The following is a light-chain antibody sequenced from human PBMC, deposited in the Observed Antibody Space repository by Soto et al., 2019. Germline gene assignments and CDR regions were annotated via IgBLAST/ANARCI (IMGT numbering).Light chain of an antibody. J-gene: IGKJ4*02. Sequence: YRKTVALSGGERVKISGRASQSVSSKLAWYKQKPGQAPRLLIYGASSRATGIPDRFSGSGSGTGFPLTTSRLEPLDLGVYYCQQSGGFPRTFGRGTKVDIK. CDR3: QQSGGFPRT. CDR2: GAS. CDR1: QSVSSK. V-gene: IGKV3-20*01.